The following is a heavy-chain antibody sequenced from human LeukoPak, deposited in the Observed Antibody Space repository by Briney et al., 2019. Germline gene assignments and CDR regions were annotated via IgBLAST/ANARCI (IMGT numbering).Heavy chain of an antibody. Sequence: SETLSLTCSVSGYSISSGYYWGWIRRPPGKGLEWIGSIYYSGSTYYNPSLKSRVTIYVDTSKNQFSLKLTSVTAADTAVYYCARHDGLLYFDYWGQGTLVTVSS. V-gene: IGHV4-38-2*02. CDR1: GYSISSGYY. CDR2: IYYSGST. CDR3: ARHDGLLYFDY. J-gene: IGHJ4*02. D-gene: IGHD2-21*02.